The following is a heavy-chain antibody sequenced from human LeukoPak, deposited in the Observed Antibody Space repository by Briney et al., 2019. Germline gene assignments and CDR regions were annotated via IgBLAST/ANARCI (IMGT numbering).Heavy chain of an antibody. J-gene: IGHJ4*02. CDR2: IYYSGST. D-gene: IGHD1-26*01. Sequence: SETLSLTCTVSGGSISSYYWSWIRQPPGKGLEWIGYIYYSGSTNYNPSLKSRVTISVDTSKNQFSLKLTSVTAADTAVYFCARLVGATAFDYWGQGALVTVSS. CDR3: ARLVGATAFDY. V-gene: IGHV4-59*08. CDR1: GGSISSYY.